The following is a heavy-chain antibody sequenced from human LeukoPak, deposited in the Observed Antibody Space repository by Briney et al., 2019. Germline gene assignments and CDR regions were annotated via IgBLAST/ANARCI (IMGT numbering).Heavy chain of an antibody. CDR1: EFTFSSYW. V-gene: IGHV3-74*01. CDR2: INSDGSRT. CDR3: RIAAAGSDY. J-gene: IGHJ4*02. Sequence: PGGSLRLSCAASEFTFSSYWMHWVRQAPGKGLVWVSRINSDGSRTSYADSVKGRFTISRDNAKNTLYLQMNSLRAEDAAAYYCRIAAAGSDYWGQGTLVTVSS. D-gene: IGHD6-13*01.